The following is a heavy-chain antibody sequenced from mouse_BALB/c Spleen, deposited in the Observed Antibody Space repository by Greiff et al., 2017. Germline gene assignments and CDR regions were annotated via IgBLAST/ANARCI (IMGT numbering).Heavy chain of an antibody. Sequence: VQLQQPGAELVKPGASVKLSCKASGYTFTSYWMHWVKQRPGQGLEWIGEINPSNGRTNYNEKFKSKATLTVDKSASTAYMQLSSMTSEDSAVYYCARKETGVFDYWGEGTTLAVSS. CDR3: ARKETGVFDY. D-gene: IGHD4-1*01. CDR2: INPSNGRT. V-gene: IGHV1S81*02. J-gene: IGHJ2*01. CDR1: GYTFTSYW.